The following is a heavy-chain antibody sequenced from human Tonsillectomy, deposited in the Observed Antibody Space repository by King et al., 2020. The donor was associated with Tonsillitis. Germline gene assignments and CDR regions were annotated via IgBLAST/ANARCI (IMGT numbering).Heavy chain of an antibody. D-gene: IGHD1-26*01. J-gene: IGHJ4*02. Sequence: VQLVESGGGLFKPGGSLRLSCAASGFTFSTFSMNWVRQAPGRGLEWVSFISGSSAYIEYADSVKGRFTVSRDNAKNSLFLQMNSLRAEDTAIYYCARDLGRLSGSYFDYWGRGTPVTVSS. CDR3: ARDLGRLSGSYFDY. CDR1: GFTFSTFS. CDR2: ISGSSAYI. V-gene: IGHV3-21*01.